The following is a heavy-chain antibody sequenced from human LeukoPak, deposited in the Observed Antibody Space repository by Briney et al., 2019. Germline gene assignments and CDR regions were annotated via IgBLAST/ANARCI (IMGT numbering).Heavy chain of an antibody. J-gene: IGHJ4*02. Sequence: GGSLRLSCAASGFTFDDYAMHWVRQAPGKGLEWVSGISWNSGSIGYAESVKGRFTISRDNAKNSLYLQMNSLRAEDTALYYCAKALGGGFGELDYWGQGTLVTVSS. V-gene: IGHV3-9*01. D-gene: IGHD3-10*01. CDR3: AKALGGGFGELDY. CDR2: ISWNSGSI. CDR1: GFTFDDYA.